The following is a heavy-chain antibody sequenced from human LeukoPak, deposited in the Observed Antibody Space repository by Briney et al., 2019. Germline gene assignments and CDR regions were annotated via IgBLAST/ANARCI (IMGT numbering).Heavy chain of an antibody. CDR2: ISYDGSNK. J-gene: IGHJ4*02. Sequence: PGRSLRLSCAASGFTFSSYGMHWVRQAPGKGLEWVAVISYDGSNKYYADSVKGRFTISRDNSKNTLYLQMNSLRAEDTAVYYCARQPLDYWGQGTLVTVSS. CDR3: ARQPLDY. V-gene: IGHV3-30*03. CDR1: GFTFSSYG.